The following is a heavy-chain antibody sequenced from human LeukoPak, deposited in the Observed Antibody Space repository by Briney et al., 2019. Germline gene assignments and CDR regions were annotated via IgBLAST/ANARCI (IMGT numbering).Heavy chain of an antibody. CDR1: GYTFTSYG. J-gene: IGHJ4*02. CDR2: ISAYNGNT. CDR3: ARTRGYYYDSSGYYHLDY. Sequence: ASVKVSCKASGYTFTSYGISWVRQAPGQGLEWMGWISAYNGNTNYAQKLQGRVTMTTGTSTSTAYMELRSLRSDDTAVYYCARTRGYYYDSSGYYHLDYWGQGTLVTVSS. D-gene: IGHD3-22*01. V-gene: IGHV1-18*01.